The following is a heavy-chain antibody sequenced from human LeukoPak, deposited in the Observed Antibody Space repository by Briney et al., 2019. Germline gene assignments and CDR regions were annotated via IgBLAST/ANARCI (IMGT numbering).Heavy chain of an antibody. D-gene: IGHD5-12*01. CDR3: AREGAVGYATFDY. V-gene: IGHV3-33*01. CDR2: IWYDGSNK. Sequence: GGSLRLSCAASGFTFGSYGMDWVRQAPGKGLEWVAVIWYDGSNKYYADSVKGRFTISRDNSKNTLYLQMNSLRAEDTAVYYCAREGAVGYATFDYWGQGTLVTVSS. J-gene: IGHJ4*02. CDR1: GFTFGSYG.